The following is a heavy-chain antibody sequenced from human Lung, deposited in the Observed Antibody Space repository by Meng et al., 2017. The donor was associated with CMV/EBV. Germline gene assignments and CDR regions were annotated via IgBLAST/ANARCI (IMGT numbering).Heavy chain of an antibody. CDR3: AREAGGSGYDFVDY. CDR2: IIPFLDMT. V-gene: IGHV1-69*04. Sequence: SVKVSCKTTGGTFASHTISWVRQAPGQRLEWMGRIIPFLDMTNYAQMFQGRISITADRSTSTAYMELRSLRSDDTAVYYCAREAGGSGYDFVDYWGQGTLVAVSS. J-gene: IGHJ4*02. D-gene: IGHD5-12*01. CDR1: GGTFASHT.